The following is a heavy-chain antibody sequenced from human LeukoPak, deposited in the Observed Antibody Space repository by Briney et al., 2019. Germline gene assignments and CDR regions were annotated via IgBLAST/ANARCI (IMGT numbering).Heavy chain of an antibody. CDR1: VFSFGTYA. J-gene: IGHJ4*02. Sequence: GGSLRLSCIASVFSFGTYAMHWVRQAPGKGFEWVAVISSDASITIYPDSMRGRFTISRDNSKNTLYLDMNNLRGEDTALYFCARDPIGGRPDYLDYWGQGTLVTVSS. D-gene: IGHD3-10*01. CDR2: ISSDASIT. V-gene: IGHV3-30*01. CDR3: ARDPIGGRPDYLDY.